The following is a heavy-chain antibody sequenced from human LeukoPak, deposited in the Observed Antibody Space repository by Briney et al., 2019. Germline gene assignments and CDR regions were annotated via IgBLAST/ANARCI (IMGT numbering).Heavy chain of an antibody. V-gene: IGHV3-30*04. Sequence: GGSLRLSCAASGFTFSNYAMNWVRQAPGKGLEWVAVISYDGNKKYYADSVKGRFTVSRDNSKNTLYLQMNSLRAEDTAVYYCARWKSLKGTFDYWGRGTLVTVSS. J-gene: IGHJ4*02. CDR1: GFTFSNYA. CDR2: ISYDGNKK. CDR3: ARWKSLKGTFDY. D-gene: IGHD1-1*01.